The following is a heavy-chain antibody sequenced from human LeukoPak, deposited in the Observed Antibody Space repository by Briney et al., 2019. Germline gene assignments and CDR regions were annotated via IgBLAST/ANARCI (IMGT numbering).Heavy chain of an antibody. CDR1: GFTFSSYW. Sequence: GSLRLSCAASGFTFSSYWMSWIRQPPGKGLEWIGSIYYSGSTYYNPSLKSRVTISVDTSKNQFSLKLSSVTAADTAVYYCARQLREYYDILTGYPDYGMDVWGQGTTVTVSS. J-gene: IGHJ6*02. D-gene: IGHD3-9*01. CDR2: IYYSGST. CDR3: ARQLREYYDILTGYPDYGMDV. V-gene: IGHV4-38-2*01.